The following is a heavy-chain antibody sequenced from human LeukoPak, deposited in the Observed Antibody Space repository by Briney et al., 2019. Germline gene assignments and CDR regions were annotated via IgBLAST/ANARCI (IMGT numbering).Heavy chain of an antibody. Sequence: PGGSLRLSCAASGFTFSSYGMHWVRQAPGKGLEWVAVIWYDGSNKYYADSVKGRFTISRDNSKNTLYLQMNSLRAEDTAVYYCARAFIGTYYFDYWGQGTLVTVSS. J-gene: IGHJ4*02. D-gene: IGHD1-26*01. CDR3: ARAFIGTYYFDY. CDR2: IWYDGSNK. V-gene: IGHV3-33*01. CDR1: GFTFSSYG.